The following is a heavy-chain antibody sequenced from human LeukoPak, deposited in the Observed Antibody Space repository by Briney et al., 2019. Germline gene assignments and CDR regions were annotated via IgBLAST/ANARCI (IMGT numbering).Heavy chain of an antibody. V-gene: IGHV1-18*01. D-gene: IGHD2-21*02. J-gene: IGHJ3*02. CDR1: GYTFTNYG. Sequence: GASVKVSCKASGYTFTNYGTSWVRQAPGQGLEWMGWISAYNGNTNYAQKLQGRVTMTTDTSTSTAYMELRSLRSDDTAVYYCARDVRLGGDGTDAFDIWGQGIMVTVSS. CDR3: ARDVRLGGDGTDAFDI. CDR2: ISAYNGNT.